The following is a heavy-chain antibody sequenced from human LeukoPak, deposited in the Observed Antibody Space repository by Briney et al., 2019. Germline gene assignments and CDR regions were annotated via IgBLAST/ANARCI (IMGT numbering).Heavy chain of an antibody. CDR2: IYHSGRT. CDR3: ATEVGQWLVRT. V-gene: IGHV4-38-2*01. Sequence: SETLSLTCGVSGYSISSGYYWGWIRQPPGKGLEWIGSIYHSGRTYYNPSLKSRVTISVDTSKNQFSLKLTSVTAADTAVYYCATEVGQWLVRTWGQGTLVTVSS. D-gene: IGHD6-19*01. J-gene: IGHJ4*02. CDR1: GYSISSGYY.